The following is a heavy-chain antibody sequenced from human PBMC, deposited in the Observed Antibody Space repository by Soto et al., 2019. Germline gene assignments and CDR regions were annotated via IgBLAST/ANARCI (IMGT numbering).Heavy chain of an antibody. CDR3: AKLTAA. J-gene: IGHJ4*02. Sequence: SETLSLTCSVSGASVTRDGNCWTWIRQPPGKGLEFVASIYHGGSTFYNPSLRSRVTISLDRSKNQFSLKLTSVTAADTAVYYCAKLTAAWGQGTRVTVSS. V-gene: IGHV4-30-2*01. D-gene: IGHD6-13*01. CDR1: GASVTRDGNC. CDR2: IYHGGST.